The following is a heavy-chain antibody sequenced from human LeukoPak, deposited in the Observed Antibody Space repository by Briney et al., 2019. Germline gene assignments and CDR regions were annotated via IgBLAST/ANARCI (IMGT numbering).Heavy chain of an antibody. V-gene: IGHV3-21*03. CDR2: ISSSSSYI. J-gene: IGHJ4*02. Sequence: PGGSLRLSCAASGFTFSSYSMNWVRQAPGKGLEWVSSISSSSSYIYYADSVKGRFTISRDNAKNSLYLQMNSLKTEDTAVYHCTRDRGAYNLYDYWGQGTLVTVSS. D-gene: IGHD1-1*01. CDR3: TRDRGAYNLYDY. CDR1: GFTFSSYS.